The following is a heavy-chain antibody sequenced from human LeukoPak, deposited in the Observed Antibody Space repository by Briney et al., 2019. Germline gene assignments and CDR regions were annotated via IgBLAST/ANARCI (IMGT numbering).Heavy chain of an antibody. CDR1: GYSFTDYY. CDR2: INPNSGGT. V-gene: IGHV1-2*02. J-gene: IGHJ5*02. Sequence: ASVKVSCKTSGYSFTDYYMHWVRQAPGQGLEWMGWINPNSGGTSSAQKSQGRVTMTRDTSISTVYMEVSWLTSDDTAIYYCARADRLHGGPYLIGPWGQGTLVTVSS. CDR3: ARADRLHGGPYLIGP. D-gene: IGHD2-21*01.